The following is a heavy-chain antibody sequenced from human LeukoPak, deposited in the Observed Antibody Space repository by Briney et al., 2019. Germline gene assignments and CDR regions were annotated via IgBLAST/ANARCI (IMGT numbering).Heavy chain of an antibody. D-gene: IGHD2-2*01. CDR2: IYSGGHS. CDR3: ARRPAIFMDGVYYYSMDV. Sequence: PGGSLRLSCAASGFTVSSNYMSWVRQAPGKGLEWVSVIYSGGHSYYADSVKGRFTVSRDNSKNTVYLQMNSMRAEDTAVYYCARRPAIFMDGVYYYSMDVWGQGATVTVSS. CDR1: GFTVSSNY. J-gene: IGHJ6*02. V-gene: IGHV3-53*01.